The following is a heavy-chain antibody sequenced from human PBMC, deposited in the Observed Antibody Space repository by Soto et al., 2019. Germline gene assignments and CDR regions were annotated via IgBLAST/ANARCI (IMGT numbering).Heavy chain of an antibody. CDR1: GFTFSSYW. V-gene: IGHV3-7*01. Sequence: GGSLRLSCAASGFTFSSYWMSWVRQAPGKGLEWVANIKQDGSEKYYVDSVKGRLTISRDNAKNSLYLQMNSLRAEDTAVYYCARVRYSSSSRDAVDIWGQGTMVTVSS. CDR3: ARVRYSSSSRDAVDI. J-gene: IGHJ3*02. CDR2: IKQDGSEK. D-gene: IGHD6-6*01.